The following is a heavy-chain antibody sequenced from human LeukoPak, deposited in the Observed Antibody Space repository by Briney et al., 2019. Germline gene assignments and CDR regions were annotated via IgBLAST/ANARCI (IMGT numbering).Heavy chain of an antibody. CDR1: GFTFTSYA. CDR3: EKDPRVGSRVATPCH. D-gene: IGHD5-24*01. V-gene: IGHV3-23*01. J-gene: IGHJ4*02. CDR2: ISGSGGSA. Sequence: GGSLRLSCAASGFTFTSYAMSWVRQAPGKGLEWVSAISGSGGSAYYADSVKGRFTISRDNSKSTLFLQMNSLRAEDTAVYYCEKDPRVGSRVATPCHWGQGTLVTVSS.